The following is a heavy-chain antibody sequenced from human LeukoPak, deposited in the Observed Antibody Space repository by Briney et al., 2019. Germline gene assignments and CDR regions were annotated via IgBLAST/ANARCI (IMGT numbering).Heavy chain of an antibody. V-gene: IGHV4-59*01. D-gene: IGHD4-17*01. Sequence: ASETLSLTCTVSGGSISSYYWSWIRQPPGKGLEWFGYIYYSGSTNYNPSLKSRVTISVDTSKNQFSLKLSSVTAADTAVYYCARDATDKDYGDRWSDYWGQGTLVTVSS. CDR2: IYYSGST. CDR3: ARDATDKDYGDRWSDY. J-gene: IGHJ4*02. CDR1: GGSISSYY.